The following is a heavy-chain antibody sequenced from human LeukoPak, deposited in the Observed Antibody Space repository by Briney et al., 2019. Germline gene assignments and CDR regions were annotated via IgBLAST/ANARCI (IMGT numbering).Heavy chain of an antibody. V-gene: IGHV1-2*02. J-gene: IGHJ4*02. D-gene: IGHD5-24*01. CDR2: LNPNNGGT. CDR3: ARPPGLDGYNRYDY. Sequence: ASVKVSCKASGYTFTNYYLHWVRQAPGQGLEWMGWLNPNNGGTNYAQKFQGRVTMTRDTSISTVYMEVTRLRSDDTALYYCARPPGLDGYNRYDYWGQGTLVTVSS. CDR1: GYTFTNYY.